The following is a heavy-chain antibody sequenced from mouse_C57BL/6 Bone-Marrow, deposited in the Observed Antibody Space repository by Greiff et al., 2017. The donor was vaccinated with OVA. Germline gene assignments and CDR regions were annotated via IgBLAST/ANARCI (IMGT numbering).Heavy chain of an antibody. Sequence: EVMLVESGGGLVKPGGSPKLSCAASGFTFSSYAMSWVRQTPEKRLEWVATISDGGSYTYYPDNVKGRFTISRDNAKNNLYLQMSHLKSEDTAMYYCARRWLLRGYAMDYWGQGTSVTVSS. CDR2: ISDGGSYT. CDR3: ARRWLLRGYAMDY. D-gene: IGHD2-3*01. CDR1: GFTFSSYA. V-gene: IGHV5-4*03. J-gene: IGHJ4*01.